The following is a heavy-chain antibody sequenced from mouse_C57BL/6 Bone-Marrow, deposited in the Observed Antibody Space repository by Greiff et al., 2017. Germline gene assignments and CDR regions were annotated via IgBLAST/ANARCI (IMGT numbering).Heavy chain of an antibody. V-gene: IGHV1-80*01. Sequence: VQLQQSGAELVKPGASVKISCKVSGYAFSSYWMNWVKQRPGKGPEWIGQIYPGDGDTKYNGKFKGKATLTADKSSSTAYMQLSSLTSEDSAVYFGARWRLGYGANYAMDYWGQGTSVTVSS. CDR3: ARWRLGYGANYAMDY. CDR2: IYPGDGDT. D-gene: IGHD3-2*02. J-gene: IGHJ4*01. CDR1: GYAFSSYW.